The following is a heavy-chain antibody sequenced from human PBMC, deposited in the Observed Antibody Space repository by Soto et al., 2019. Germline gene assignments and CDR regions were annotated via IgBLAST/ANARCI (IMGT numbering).Heavy chain of an antibody. D-gene: IGHD3-10*01. J-gene: IGHJ4*02. CDR1: GFTFSNYA. V-gene: IGHV3-23*01. Sequence: GGSLRLSCAASGFTFSNYAMSWVRQAPGKGLGWVSAISGSGGSTYYADSVKGRFTISRDNSKNTLYLQMNSLRAEDTAVYYCAKGPKYYGSGSYYGYWGQGTLVTVSS. CDR2: ISGSGGST. CDR3: AKGPKYYGSGSYYGY.